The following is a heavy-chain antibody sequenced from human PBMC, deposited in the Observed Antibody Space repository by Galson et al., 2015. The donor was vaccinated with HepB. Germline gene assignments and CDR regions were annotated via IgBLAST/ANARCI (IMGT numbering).Heavy chain of an antibody. J-gene: IGHJ4*02. CDR2: IYHTGSA. D-gene: IGHD3-16*01. CDR1: GGSITSLNW. Sequence: LTCAVSGGSITSLNWWTWVRQPPGKGLEWIGEIYHTGSANYSPSLRSRVTISVDKSKNQFSLNLRFVTAADTAVYYCASHTGGGYSYYFDYWGQGTLVTVSS. CDR3: ASHTGGGYSYYFDY. V-gene: IGHV4-4*02.